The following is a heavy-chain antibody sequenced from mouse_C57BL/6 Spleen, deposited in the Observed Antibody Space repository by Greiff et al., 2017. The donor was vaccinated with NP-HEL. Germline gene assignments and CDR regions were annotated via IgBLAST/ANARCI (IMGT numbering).Heavy chain of an antibody. V-gene: IGHV1-82*01. CDR1: GYAFSSSW. Sequence: QVQLQQSGPELVKPGASVKISCKASGYAFSSSWMNWVKQRPGKGLAWIGRIYPGDGDTNYNGKFKGKATLTADKSSSTAYMHLSSLTSEDSAVYVCARRETAQDLSYYDYWGQGTTLTVSS. CDR3: ARRETAQDLSYYDY. J-gene: IGHJ2*01. D-gene: IGHD3-2*02. CDR2: IYPGDGDT.